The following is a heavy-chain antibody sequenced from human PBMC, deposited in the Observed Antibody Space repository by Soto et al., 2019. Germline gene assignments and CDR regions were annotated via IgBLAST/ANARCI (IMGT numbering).Heavy chain of an antibody. J-gene: IGHJ5*02. D-gene: IGHD3-9*01. V-gene: IGHV4-34*01. CDR1: GGSFSGYY. Sequence: SETLSLTCAVYGGSFSGYYWTWIRQPPGKGLEWIGEINHSGSTNYNPSLKSRVTLSVDTSKNQFSLKLSSVTAADTAVYYCATLDYDILTGYYRYNWFDPWGQGTPVTVSS. CDR3: ATLDYDILTGYYRYNWFDP. CDR2: INHSGST.